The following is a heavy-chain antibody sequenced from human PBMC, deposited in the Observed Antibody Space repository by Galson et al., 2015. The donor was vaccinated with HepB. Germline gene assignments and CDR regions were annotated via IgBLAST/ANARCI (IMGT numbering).Heavy chain of an antibody. CDR1: GFSLRYSGVG. J-gene: IGHJ4*02. CDR2: IYWDDDK. D-gene: IGHD3-22*01. CDR3: AHSRTLYDSSGYYYVVDY. Sequence: PALVKPTQTLTLTCTFSGFSLRYSGVGVGWIRQPPGKALEWLGFIYWDDDKRYSPSLKSRLTITKDTSKNQVVLTMTNMDPVDTATYYCAHSRTLYDSSGYYYVVDYWGQGTLVTVSS. V-gene: IGHV2-5*02.